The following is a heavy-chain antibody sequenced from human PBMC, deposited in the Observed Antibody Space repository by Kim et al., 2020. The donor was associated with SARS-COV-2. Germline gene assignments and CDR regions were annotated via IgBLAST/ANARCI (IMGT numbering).Heavy chain of an antibody. CDR2: IGSGGRT. CDR1: DFTLSNQL. Sequence: GGSLRLSCTVSDFTLSNQLMSWVRQAPGKGLEWVSSIGSGGRTYYADSVKGRFTISRDNSKNTLHLQMNSLRVEDTAVYFCANPKLLPYWGQGTLVTVSS. D-gene: IGHD3-22*01. J-gene: IGHJ4*02. V-gene: IGHV3-23*01. CDR3: ANPKLLPY.